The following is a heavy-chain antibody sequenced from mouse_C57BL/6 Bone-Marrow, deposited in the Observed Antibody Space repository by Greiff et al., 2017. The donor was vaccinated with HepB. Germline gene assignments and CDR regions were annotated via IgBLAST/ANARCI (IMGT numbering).Heavy chain of an antibody. CDR2: IRSKSNNYAT. J-gene: IGHJ2*01. V-gene: IGHV10-1*01. Sequence: EVQLQESGGGLVQPKGSLKLSCAASGFSFNTYAMNWVRQAPGKGLEWVARIRSKSNNYATYYADSVKDRFTISRDDSESMLYLQMNNLKTEDTAMYYCVSSSGLYYFDYWGQGTTLTVSS. CDR1: GFSFNTYA. CDR3: VSSSGLYYFDY. D-gene: IGHD3-2*02.